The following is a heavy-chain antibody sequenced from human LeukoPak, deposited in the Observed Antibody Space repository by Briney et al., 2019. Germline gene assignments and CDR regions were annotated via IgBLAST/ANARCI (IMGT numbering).Heavy chain of an antibody. CDR1: GGSIRSGAYY. D-gene: IGHD2-21*02. V-gene: IGHV4-30-4*01. CDR2: IYYSGST. J-gene: IGHJ6*02. CDR3: ARGHMVTAIRLYYYYYGMDV. Sequence: SETLSLTCTVSGGSIRSGAYYWSWIRQPPGKGLEWIGYIYYSGSTYYNPSLKSRVTISVDTSKNQFSLKLSSVTAADTAVYYCARGHMVTAIRLYYYYYGMDVWGQGTTVTVSS.